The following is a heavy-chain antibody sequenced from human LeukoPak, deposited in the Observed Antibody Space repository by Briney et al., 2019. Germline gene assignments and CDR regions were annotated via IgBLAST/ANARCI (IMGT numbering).Heavy chain of an antibody. CDR1: GYTFTGYY. CDR2: INPNSGGT. D-gene: IGHD6-19*01. CDR3: ARFPSSSGWFLEPYYYRMDV. Sequence: ASVKVSCKASGYTFTGYYMHWVRQAPGQGLEWMGWINPNSGGTNYAQKFQGRVTMTRDTSISTAYMELSRLRSDDTVVYYCARFPSSSGWFLEPYYYRMDVWGQGTTVTVSS. J-gene: IGHJ6*02. V-gene: IGHV1-2*02.